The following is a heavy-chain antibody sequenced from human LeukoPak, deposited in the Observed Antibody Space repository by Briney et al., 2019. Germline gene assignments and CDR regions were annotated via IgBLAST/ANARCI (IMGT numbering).Heavy chain of an antibody. CDR3: AKGSYYDSSGYIDY. CDR2: ISWDGGST. J-gene: IGHJ4*02. D-gene: IGHD3-22*01. CDR1: GFTFDDYA. Sequence: GGSLRLSCAASGFTFDDYAMHWVRHAPGKGLEWVSLISWDGGSTYYADSVKGRFTISRDNSKNSLYLQMNSLRAEDTALYYCAKGSYYDSSGYIDYWGQGTLVTVSS. V-gene: IGHV3-43D*03.